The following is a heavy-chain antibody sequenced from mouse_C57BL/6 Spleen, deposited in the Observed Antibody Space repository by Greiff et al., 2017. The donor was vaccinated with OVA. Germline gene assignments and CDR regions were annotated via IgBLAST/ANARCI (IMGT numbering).Heavy chain of an antibody. V-gene: IGHV1-22*01. CDR1: GYTFTDYN. CDR2: INPNNVGT. J-gene: IGHJ3*01. CDR3: AREDSSGYVWFAY. Sequence: EVKLQESGPELVKPGASVKMSCKASGYTFTDYNMHWVKQSHGKSLEWIGYINPNNVGTSYNQKFKCKATLTVNKSSSTAYMELRSLTSEDSAVYYCAREDSSGYVWFAYWGQGTLVTVSA. D-gene: IGHD3-2*02.